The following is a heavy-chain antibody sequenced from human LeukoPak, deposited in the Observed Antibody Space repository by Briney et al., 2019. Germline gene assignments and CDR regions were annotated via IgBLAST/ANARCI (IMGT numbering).Heavy chain of an antibody. V-gene: IGHV3-23*01. CDR3: AKDYDFWSGYQEV. Sequence: PGGSLRLSCAASGFTFRNYAMSWVRQAPGKGLEWVSAIGGSGGSTYYGDSVKGRFTISRDNSKNTLYLQMNRLRAEDSAVYYCAKDYDFWSGYQEVWGKGTTVTVSS. J-gene: IGHJ6*04. CDR1: GFTFRNYA. D-gene: IGHD3-3*01. CDR2: IGGSGGST.